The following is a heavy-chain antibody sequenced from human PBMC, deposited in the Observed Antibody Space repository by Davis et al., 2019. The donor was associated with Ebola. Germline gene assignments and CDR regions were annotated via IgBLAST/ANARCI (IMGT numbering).Heavy chain of an antibody. J-gene: IGHJ4*02. CDR3: ANSRREFSLDYFDY. Sequence: SGPTLVKPTQTLTLTCTFSGFSLRTRGLPFVLFLLPPGKALEWLALIYWDDDKRHSPFLKRRLTITKDTSRNQVVLTMTNMEPVDTATYYCANSRREFSLDYFDYWGQGTLVTVSS. CDR2: IYWDDDK. CDR1: GFSLRTRGLP. V-gene: IGHV2-5*02. D-gene: IGHD3-10*01.